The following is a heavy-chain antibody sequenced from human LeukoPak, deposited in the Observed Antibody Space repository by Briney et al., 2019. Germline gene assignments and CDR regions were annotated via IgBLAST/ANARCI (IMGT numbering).Heavy chain of an antibody. Sequence: ASVKVSCKASGYTFTGCYMHWVRQAPGQGLEWMGWINPNSGSTGYAQKFQGRVTITRNTSISTAYMELSSLRSEDTAVYYCASNGWLSNPDAFDIWGQGTMVTVSS. D-gene: IGHD3-9*01. J-gene: IGHJ3*02. CDR1: GYTFTGCY. V-gene: IGHV1-8*03. CDR3: ASNGWLSNPDAFDI. CDR2: INPNSGST.